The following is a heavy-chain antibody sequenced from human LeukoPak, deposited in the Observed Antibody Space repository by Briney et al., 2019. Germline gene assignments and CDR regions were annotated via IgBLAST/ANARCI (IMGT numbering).Heavy chain of an antibody. CDR3: ATLRRSGWYIGD. D-gene: IGHD6-19*01. J-gene: IGHJ4*02. V-gene: IGHV1-2*02. CDR2: INPDSGGT. Sequence: ASVKVSCKASGYTFTGYYVHWVRQAPGQGLEWMGWINPDSGGTNYAQKFQGRVTMTRDTSITTAYMELSSLRSDDTAMYYCATLRRSGWYIGDWGQGTLVTVSS. CDR1: GYTFTGYY.